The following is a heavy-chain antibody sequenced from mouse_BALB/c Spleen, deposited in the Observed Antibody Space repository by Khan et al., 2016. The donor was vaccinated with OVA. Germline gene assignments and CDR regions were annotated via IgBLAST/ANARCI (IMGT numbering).Heavy chain of an antibody. CDR3: ARTHER. CDR2: INPSSGYT. J-gene: IGHJ2*01. V-gene: IGHV1-4*01. Sequence: QVQLKESGAELARPGASVKMSCKASGYTFTSYTLLWVKQRPGPGLEWIGYINPSSGYTKYNQKFKDKATLTADKSSSTAYMQLGSLTSEDSAVYYCARTHERWGQGTTLTVSS. CDR1: GYTFTSYT.